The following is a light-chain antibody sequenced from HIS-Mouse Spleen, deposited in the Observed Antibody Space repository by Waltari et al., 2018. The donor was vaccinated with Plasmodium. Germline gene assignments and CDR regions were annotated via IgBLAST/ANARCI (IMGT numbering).Light chain of an antibody. CDR3: QQYNNWSFT. V-gene: IGKV3-15*01. Sequence: EIVMTQSPATLSVSPGERATLSCRASQSVSSNFAWYQHKPGQAPRLLIYGASTRATGIPARVSGSGSGTEFTLTISSLQSEDFAVYYCQQYNNWSFTFGPGTKVDIK. CDR2: GAS. J-gene: IGKJ3*01. CDR1: QSVSSN.